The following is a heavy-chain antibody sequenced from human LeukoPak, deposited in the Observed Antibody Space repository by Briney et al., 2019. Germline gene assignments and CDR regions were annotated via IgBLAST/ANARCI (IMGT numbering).Heavy chain of an antibody. D-gene: IGHD3-10*01. V-gene: IGHV3-74*01. Sequence: GGSLRLSCAASGFTFSSYWMHWVRHAPGKGLVWVSRINSDGSSTSYADSVKGRFTISRDNAKNTLYLQMNSLRAEDTAVYYCARDALPGSGTYYFDYWGQGTLVTVSS. J-gene: IGHJ4*02. CDR3: ARDALPGSGTYYFDY. CDR1: GFTFSSYW. CDR2: INSDGSST.